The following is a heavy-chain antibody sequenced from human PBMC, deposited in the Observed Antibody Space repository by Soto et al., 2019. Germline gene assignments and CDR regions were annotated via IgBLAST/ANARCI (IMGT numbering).Heavy chain of an antibody. CDR3: ARSHDSSGYSEGYFDY. Sequence: SETLSLTCTVSGGSISSGGYYWSWIRQHPGKGLEWIGYIYYSGSTYYNPSLKSRVTISVDTSKNQFSLKLSSVTAADTAVYYCARSHDSSGYSEGYFDYWGQGTLVTVSS. D-gene: IGHD3-22*01. CDR2: IYYSGST. J-gene: IGHJ4*02. CDR1: GGSISSGGYY. V-gene: IGHV4-31*03.